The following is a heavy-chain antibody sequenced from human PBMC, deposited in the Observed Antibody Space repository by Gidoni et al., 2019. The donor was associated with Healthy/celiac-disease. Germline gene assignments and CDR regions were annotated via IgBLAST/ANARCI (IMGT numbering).Heavy chain of an antibody. CDR3: ARAKLRFLEWLSLAFDY. D-gene: IGHD3-3*01. Sequence: QVQLQESGPGLVKPSETLSLTCTVSGGSISSSYWRWIRQPPGKGLEWIGYIYYSGSTNYNPSLKSRVTISVDTSKNQFSLKLSSVTAADTAVYYCARAKLRFLEWLSLAFDYWGQGTLVTVSS. J-gene: IGHJ4*02. CDR2: IYYSGST. V-gene: IGHV4-59*01. CDR1: GGSISSSY.